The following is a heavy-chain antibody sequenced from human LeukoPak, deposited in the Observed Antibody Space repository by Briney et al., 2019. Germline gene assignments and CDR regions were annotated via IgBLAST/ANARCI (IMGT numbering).Heavy chain of an antibody. J-gene: IGHJ4*02. D-gene: IGHD3-16*01. CDR1: GYTFTTYY. CDR3: ARPHYYDGAHFYFYDY. CDR2: INPSGGST. Sequence: ASVKVSCKASGYTFTTYYIHWVRQAPGQGLEWMGTINPSGGSTSYAQKFQGRVTMARDTSTTTVYMELRSLRSEDTAVYYCARPHYYDGAHFYFYDYWGQGTLVTVSS. V-gene: IGHV1-46*01.